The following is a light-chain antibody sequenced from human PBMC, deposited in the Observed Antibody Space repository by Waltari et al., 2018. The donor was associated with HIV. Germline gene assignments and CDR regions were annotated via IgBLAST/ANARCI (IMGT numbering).Light chain of an antibody. V-gene: IGLV2-11*01. Sequence: QSALTQPRSVSGSPGQSVNVSCTGTSSDVGSYTYVSWYQQHPGKAPKHIIFEVTTRTSGVPNRFSGSKSGDTASLTISGLQAEDEADYYCCSYAGTYTYVFGVGTKVTVL. CDR1: SSDVGSYTY. CDR2: EVT. J-gene: IGLJ1*01. CDR3: CSYAGTYTYV.